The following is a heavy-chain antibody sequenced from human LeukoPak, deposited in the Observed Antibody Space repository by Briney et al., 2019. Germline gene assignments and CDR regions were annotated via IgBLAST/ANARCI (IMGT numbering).Heavy chain of an antibody. V-gene: IGHV4-34*01. Sequence: SETLSLTCAVYGVSFSGYYWSWIRQPPGKGLEWIGEINHSGSTNYSPSLKSRVTISVDTSKNQFSLKLSSVTAADTAVYYCARGNSGYSYGYYYWGQGTLVTVSS. CDR2: INHSGST. D-gene: IGHD5-18*01. J-gene: IGHJ4*02. CDR3: ARGNSGYSYGYYY. CDR1: GVSFSGYY.